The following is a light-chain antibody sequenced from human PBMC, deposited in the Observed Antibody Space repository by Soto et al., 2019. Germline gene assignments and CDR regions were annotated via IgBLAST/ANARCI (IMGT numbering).Light chain of an antibody. Sequence: QSVLTQHPSVSAAPGQKVTISCSGSSSNIGGNSVSWYQQPPGTAPKLLIYDDNKRPSGIPDRFSGSKSGTSATLGITGFQTGDEADYYCGSWDSSLSAYVFGTGTKVTVL. CDR1: SSNIGGNS. J-gene: IGLJ1*01. CDR3: GSWDSSLSAYV. V-gene: IGLV1-51*01. CDR2: DDN.